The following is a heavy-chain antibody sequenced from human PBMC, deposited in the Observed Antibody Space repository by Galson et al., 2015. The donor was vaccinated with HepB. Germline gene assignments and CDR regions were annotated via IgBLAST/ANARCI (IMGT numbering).Heavy chain of an antibody. CDR2: ISSSSSYI. Sequence: SLRLSCAASGFTFSSYSTNWVRQAPGKGLEWVSSISSSSSYIYYADSVKGRFTISRDNAKNSLYLQMNSLRAEDTAVYYCARVSGSYPNPYYYYGMDVWGQGTTVTVSS. D-gene: IGHD1-26*01. J-gene: IGHJ6*02. CDR1: GFTFSSYS. CDR3: ARVSGSYPNPYYYYGMDV. V-gene: IGHV3-21*01.